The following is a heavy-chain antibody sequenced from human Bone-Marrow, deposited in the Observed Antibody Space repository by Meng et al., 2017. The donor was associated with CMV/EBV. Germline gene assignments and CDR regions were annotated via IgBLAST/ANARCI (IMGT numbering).Heavy chain of an antibody. V-gene: IGHV1-8*03. D-gene: IGHD6-13*01. CDR1: GYTFTSYD. CDR3: ATIGAGHGELDI. CDR2: MNPNSGNT. Sequence: ASVKVSCKASGYTFTSYDINWVRQATGQGLEWMGWMNPNSGNTGYAQKFQGRVTITRNTSISTAYMELSSLRSEDTAVYYCATIGAGHGELDIWGQGTMVTGSS. J-gene: IGHJ3*02.